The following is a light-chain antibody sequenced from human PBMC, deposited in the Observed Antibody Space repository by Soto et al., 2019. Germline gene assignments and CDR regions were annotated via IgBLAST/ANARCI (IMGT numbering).Light chain of an antibody. CDR1: SSNSGAGYD. V-gene: IGLV1-40*01. CDR2: GNS. Sequence: QLVLTQPPSVSGAPGQRITISCTGNSSNSGAGYDVHWYQQLPGTAPKLLIYGNSNRPSGVPDRFSGSKSGTSASLAITGLQAEDEADYYCQSYDSSLSAVVFGGGTKLTVL. CDR3: QSYDSSLSAVV. J-gene: IGLJ2*01.